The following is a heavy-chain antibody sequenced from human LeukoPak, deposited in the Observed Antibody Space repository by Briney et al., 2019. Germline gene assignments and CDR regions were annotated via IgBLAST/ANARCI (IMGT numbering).Heavy chain of an antibody. CDR3: ARPLSGTYWYYFDY. V-gene: IGHV3-64*01. CDR1: GFIFGSYA. J-gene: IGHJ4*02. Sequence: GGSLRLSCAASGFIFGSYAMHWVRQAPGKGLEYGSAISNNGGSTYYANSVKGRFTISRDNSENTLYLQLGSLRAEDMAVYYCARPLSGTYWYYFDYWGQGTLVTVSS. D-gene: IGHD1-26*01. CDR2: ISNNGGST.